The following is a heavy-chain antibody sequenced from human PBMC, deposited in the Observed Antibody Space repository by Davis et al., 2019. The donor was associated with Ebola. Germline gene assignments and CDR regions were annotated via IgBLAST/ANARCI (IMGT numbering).Heavy chain of an antibody. V-gene: IGHV3-23*01. Sequence: GESLKISCAASGFTFSSYAMSWVRQAPGKGLEWVSAISGSGGSTYYADSVKGRFTISRDNSKNTLYLQMNSLRAEDTAVYYCARDLYAVGPPGYWGQGTLVTVSS. CDR3: ARDLYAVGPPGY. D-gene: IGHD2-8*01. CDR2: ISGSGGST. J-gene: IGHJ4*02. CDR1: GFTFSSYA.